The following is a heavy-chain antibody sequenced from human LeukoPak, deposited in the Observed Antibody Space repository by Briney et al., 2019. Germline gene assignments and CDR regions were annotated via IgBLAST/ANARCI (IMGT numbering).Heavy chain of an antibody. V-gene: IGHV3-23*01. CDR1: GFTFGNYA. Sequence: EGSLRLSCAPSGFTFGNYAMSCVRRAPGNGLDWVSAISGPAFTTYYAGSVKGRFTVSRDNSKETLYLQMNSLTAEDTAVYYCAKAGVELATISPFDIWGQGPMVTVSS. CDR2: ISGPAFTT. D-gene: IGHD5-24*01. CDR3: AKAGVELATISPFDI. J-gene: IGHJ3*02.